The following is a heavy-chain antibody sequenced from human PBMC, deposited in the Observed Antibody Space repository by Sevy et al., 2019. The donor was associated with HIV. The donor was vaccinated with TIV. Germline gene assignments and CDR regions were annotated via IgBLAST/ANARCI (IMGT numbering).Heavy chain of an antibody. CDR3: ARGDCGGDCYPHWFDP. CDR2: INPNSGGT. D-gene: IGHD2-21*01. V-gene: IGHV1-2*06. J-gene: IGHJ5*02. Sequence: ASVKVSYKTSGYTFIDYYMFWVRQAPGQGLEWMGRINPNSGGTNYAQKFQGRVSMTRDTSISTAYMELSRLRSDDTAVYYCARGDCGGDCYPHWFDPWVQGTLVTVSS. CDR1: GYTFIDYY.